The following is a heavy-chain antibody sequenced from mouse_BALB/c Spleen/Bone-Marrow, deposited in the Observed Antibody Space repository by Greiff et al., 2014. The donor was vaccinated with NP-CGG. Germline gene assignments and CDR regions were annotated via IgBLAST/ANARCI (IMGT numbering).Heavy chain of an antibody. CDR3: ARLGDYSYFDY. V-gene: IGHV5-12*02. Sequence: EVQRVESGGGLVQPGGSLKLSCATSGFSFSDYYMYWIRQTPEKRLEWVAYISNGGGSTYYPDTVKGRFTISRDNAKNTLYLQMSRLKSEGTAMYYCARLGDYSYFDYWGQGTTLTVSS. CDR1: GFSFSDYY. J-gene: IGHJ2*01. CDR2: ISNGGGST. D-gene: IGHD1-1*01.